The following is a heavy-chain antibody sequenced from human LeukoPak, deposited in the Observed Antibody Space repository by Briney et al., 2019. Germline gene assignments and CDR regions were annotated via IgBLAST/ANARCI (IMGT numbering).Heavy chain of an antibody. J-gene: IGHJ4*02. CDR1: GGSISSGGYS. CDR3: ARVKAAAGTNYFDY. CDR2: IYHSGST. Sequence: SQTLSLTCAVSGGSISSGGYSWSWIRQPPGKGLEWIGYIYHSGSTYYNPSLKSRVTISVDRSKNQFSLKLSSVTAADTAVYYCARVKAAAGTNYFDYWGQGTLVTVSS. D-gene: IGHD6-13*01. V-gene: IGHV4-30-2*01.